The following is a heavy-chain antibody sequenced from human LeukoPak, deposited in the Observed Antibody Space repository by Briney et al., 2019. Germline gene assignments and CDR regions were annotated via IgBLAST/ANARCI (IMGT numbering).Heavy chain of an antibody. D-gene: IGHD2/OR15-2a*01. CDR3: AKGGGYYSLDY. Sequence: GGSLRLSCAASGFTFSSYGIHWVRQAPGKGPEWVAFIPYDGSNKYYADSVKGRFTISRDNSKNTLYLQMNSLRAEDTAVYYCAKGGGYYSLDYWGQGTLVTVSS. J-gene: IGHJ4*02. CDR2: IPYDGSNK. CDR1: GFTFSSYG. V-gene: IGHV3-30*02.